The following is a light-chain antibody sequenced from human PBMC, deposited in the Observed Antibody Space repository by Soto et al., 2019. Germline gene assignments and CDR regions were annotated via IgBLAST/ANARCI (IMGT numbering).Light chain of an antibody. J-gene: IGKJ4*01. V-gene: IGKV1-5*03. CDR1: QTISSW. CDR3: QQLNSYPLT. Sequence: DIQMTQSPSTLSGSVGDRVTITCRASQTISSWLAWYQQKPGKAPKLLIYKASTLKSGVPSRFSGSGSGTDFTLTISSLHPDDFATYYCQQLNSYPLTFGGGTKVDIK. CDR2: KAS.